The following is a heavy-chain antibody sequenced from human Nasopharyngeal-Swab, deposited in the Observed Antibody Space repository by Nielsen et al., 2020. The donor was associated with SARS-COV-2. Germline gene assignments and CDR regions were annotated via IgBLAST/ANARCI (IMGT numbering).Heavy chain of an antibody. J-gene: IGHJ5*02. CDR1: GYTFTGYY. CDR2: VNPDSAGT. CDR3: ATAPPIRYGEETGWFDP. Sequence: ASVKVSCKAAGYTFTGYYLHWVRQAPGQGLEWIGRVNPDSAGTNYAQKFKGRVTVTADTSTNTGYMEVSSLRSEDTAVYYCATAPPIRYGEETGWFDPWGQGTLVTVSS. V-gene: IGHV1-2*06. D-gene: IGHD4-17*01.